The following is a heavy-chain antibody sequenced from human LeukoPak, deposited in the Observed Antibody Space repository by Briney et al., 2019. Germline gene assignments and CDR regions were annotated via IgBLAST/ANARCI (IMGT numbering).Heavy chain of an antibody. Sequence: PSETLSLTCAVYGGSFSGYYWSWIRQPPGKGLEWIGEINHSGSTNYNPSLKNRVTISVDTSKNQFSLKLSSVTAADTAVYYCARGLTVGYDSSGYYPIYYYYYMDVWGKGTTVTVSS. CDR3: ARGLTVGYDSSGYYPIYYYYYMDV. V-gene: IGHV4-34*01. D-gene: IGHD3-22*01. J-gene: IGHJ6*03. CDR2: INHSGST. CDR1: GGSFSGYY.